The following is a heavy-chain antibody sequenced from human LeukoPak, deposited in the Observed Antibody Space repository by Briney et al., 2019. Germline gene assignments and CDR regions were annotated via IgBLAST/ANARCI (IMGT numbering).Heavy chain of an antibody. Sequence: SETLSLTCAVYGGSFSGYHWSWIRQPPGKGLEWIGEINHSGSTNYNPSLKSRVTISVDTSKNQFSLKLSSVTAADTAVYYCARGSVYYYGSGSPFDYWGQGTLVTVSS. J-gene: IGHJ4*02. CDR2: INHSGST. CDR1: GGSFSGYH. D-gene: IGHD3-10*01. V-gene: IGHV4-34*01. CDR3: ARGSVYYYGSGSPFDY.